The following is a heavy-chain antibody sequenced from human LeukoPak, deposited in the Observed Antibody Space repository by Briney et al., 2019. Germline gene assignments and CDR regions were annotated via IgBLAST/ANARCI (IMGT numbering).Heavy chain of an antibody. CDR1: GGSISSYY. J-gene: IGHJ5*02. Sequence: SETLSLTCTVSGGSISSYYWSWIRQPPGKGLEWIGYIYYSGSTNYNPSLKSRVTISVDTSKNQFSPKLSSVTAADTAVYYCARREVAGTFDPWGQGTLVTVSS. CDR2: IYYSGST. CDR3: ARREVAGTFDP. V-gene: IGHV4-59*08. D-gene: IGHD6-19*01.